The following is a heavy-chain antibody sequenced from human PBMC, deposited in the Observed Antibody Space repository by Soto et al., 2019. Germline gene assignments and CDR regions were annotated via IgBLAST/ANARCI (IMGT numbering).Heavy chain of an antibody. Sequence: GGSLRLSCAASGFTFSSYGMHWVRQAPGKGLEWVAVIWYDGSNKYYADSVKGRFTISRDNSKNTLYLQMNSLRAEDTAVYYCAREYTVKSLWGDYYYYMDVWGKGTTVTVSS. CDR2: IWYDGSNK. CDR3: AREYTVKSLWGDYYYYMDV. D-gene: IGHD4-17*01. V-gene: IGHV3-33*01. J-gene: IGHJ6*03. CDR1: GFTFSSYG.